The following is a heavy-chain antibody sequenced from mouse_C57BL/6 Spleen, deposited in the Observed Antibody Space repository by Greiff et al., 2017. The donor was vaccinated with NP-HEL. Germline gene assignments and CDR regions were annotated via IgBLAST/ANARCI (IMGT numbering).Heavy chain of an antibody. V-gene: IGHV1-64*01. CDR3: AKGAAQATGDAMDY. J-gene: IGHJ4*01. D-gene: IGHD3-2*02. CDR2: IHPNSGST. Sequence: QVQLKESGAELVKPGASVKLSCKASGYTFTSYWMHWVKQRPGQGLEWIGMIHPNSGSTNYNEKFKSKATLTVDKSSSTAYMQLSSLTSEDSAVYYCAKGAAQATGDAMDYWGQGTSVTVSS. CDR1: GYTFTSYW.